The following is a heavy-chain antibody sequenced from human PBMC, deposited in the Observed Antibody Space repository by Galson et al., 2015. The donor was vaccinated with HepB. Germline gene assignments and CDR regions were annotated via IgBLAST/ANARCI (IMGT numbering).Heavy chain of an antibody. Sequence: SVKVSCKASGYTFTSYGISWVRQAPGQGLEWMGWISAYNGNTNYAQKLQGRVTMTTDTSTSTAYMELRSLRSDDTAVYYCATSPVVWFGGDHNWFDPWGQGTLVTVSS. V-gene: IGHV1-18*01. CDR3: ATSPVVWFGGDHNWFDP. CDR1: GYTFTSYG. D-gene: IGHD3-10*01. CDR2: ISAYNGNT. J-gene: IGHJ5*02.